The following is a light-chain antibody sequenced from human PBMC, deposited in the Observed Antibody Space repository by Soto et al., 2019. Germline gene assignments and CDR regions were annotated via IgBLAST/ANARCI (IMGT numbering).Light chain of an antibody. V-gene: IGKV3-11*01. Sequence: ILVTLSPSTLCRSQGERATLSCRASQSVSSYLAWYQQKPGQAPRLLIYDASNRATGIPARFSGSGSGTDFTLTFSSVEPEDLAVYYWQQRSNWPWTFGQGTKVDIK. CDR2: DAS. J-gene: IGKJ1*01. CDR1: QSVSSY. CDR3: QQRSNWPWT.